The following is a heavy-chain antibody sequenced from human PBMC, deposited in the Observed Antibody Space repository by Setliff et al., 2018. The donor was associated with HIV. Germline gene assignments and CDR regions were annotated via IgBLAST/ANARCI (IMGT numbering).Heavy chain of an antibody. CDR1: GFTFSNAW. D-gene: IGHD3-22*01. V-gene: IGHV3-15*01. J-gene: IGHJ2*01. CDR2: IKSKTDGGTT. CDR3: TTRGITMIVVVITCYWYFDL. Sequence: PGGSLRLSCAASGFTFSNAWMSWVRQAPGKGLEWVGRIKSKTDGGTTDYAAPVKGRFTISRDDSKNTLYLQMNSLKTEDTAVYYCTTRGITMIVVVITCYWYFDLWGRGTLVTVSS.